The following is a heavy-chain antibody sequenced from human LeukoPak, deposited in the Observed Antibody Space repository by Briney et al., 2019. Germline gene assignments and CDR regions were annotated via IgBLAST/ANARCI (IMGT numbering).Heavy chain of an antibody. D-gene: IGHD3-22*01. CDR3: AKYLYDRSGYYYANPTDY. Sequence: GGSLRLSCAASGFTFSSYAMSWVRQAPGKGLEWVSAISGSGGSTYYADSVKGRFTIPRDNSKNTLYLQMSSLRAEDTAVYYCAKYLYDRSGYYYANPTDYWGQGTLVTVSS. CDR1: GFTFSSYA. V-gene: IGHV3-23*01. CDR2: ISGSGGST. J-gene: IGHJ4*02.